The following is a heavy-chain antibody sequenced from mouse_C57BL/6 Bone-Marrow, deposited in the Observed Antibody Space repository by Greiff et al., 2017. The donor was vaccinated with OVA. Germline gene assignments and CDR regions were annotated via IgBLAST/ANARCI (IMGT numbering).Heavy chain of an antibody. CDR2: IDPSDSET. CDR3: AIYDYFDY. D-gene: IGHD2-3*01. Sequence: QVQLQQPGAELVRPGSSGRGAWKASGYTFTSYWTHSAQPHPIQVLEWIFNIDPSDSETHYNQKFKDKATLTVDKSSSTAYMQLSSLTSEDSAVYYCAIYDYFDYWGQGTTLTVSS. CDR1: GYTFTSYW. V-gene: IGHV1-52*01. J-gene: IGHJ2*01.